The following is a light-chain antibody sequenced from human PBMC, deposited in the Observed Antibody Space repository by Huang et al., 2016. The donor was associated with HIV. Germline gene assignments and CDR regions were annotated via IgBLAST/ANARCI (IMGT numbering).Light chain of an antibody. CDR2: AAS. CDR3: QQSYNNPRT. Sequence: DIQMTQSPSSLSASVGDRVAISCRASQSIGNYLNWYQHKPGKAPKLLIHAASSLQSGVPSRFSGGGSGTDFTLTISPLQPEDFATYHCQQSYNNPRTFGQGTKVEIK. CDR1: QSIGNY. V-gene: IGKV1-39*01. J-gene: IGKJ1*01.